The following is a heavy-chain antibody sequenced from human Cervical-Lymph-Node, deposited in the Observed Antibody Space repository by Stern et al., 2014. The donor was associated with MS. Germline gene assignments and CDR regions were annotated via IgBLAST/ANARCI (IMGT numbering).Heavy chain of an antibody. CDR3: ARRHCSSRRCGWFDP. V-gene: IGHV5-51*01. Sequence: EVQLVESGAEVKKPGESLKISCKGSGYSFTSYWIGWVRQMPGKGLEWMGSINPGDSDTRYSPSFQGQVPISADKSISTAYLQWSSLKASDTAMYYCARRHCSSRRCGWFDPWGQGTLVNVSS. CDR1: GYSFTSYW. J-gene: IGHJ5*02. CDR2: INPGDSDT. D-gene: IGHD2-2*01.